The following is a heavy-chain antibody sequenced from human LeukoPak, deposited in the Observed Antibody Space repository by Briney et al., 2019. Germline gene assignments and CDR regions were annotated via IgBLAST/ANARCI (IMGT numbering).Heavy chain of an antibody. CDR2: IYHSGST. D-gene: IGHD3-3*01. V-gene: IGHV4-30-2*02. CDR3: ARSSSLGIFGVVITFDY. J-gene: IGHJ4*02. CDR1: GGSISSGGYY. Sequence: SETLSLTCTVSGGSISSGGYYWSWIRQPPGKGLEWIGYIYHSGSTYYNPSLKSRVTISVDRSKNQFSLKLSSVTAADTAVYYCARSSSLGIFGVVITFDYWGQGTLVTVSS.